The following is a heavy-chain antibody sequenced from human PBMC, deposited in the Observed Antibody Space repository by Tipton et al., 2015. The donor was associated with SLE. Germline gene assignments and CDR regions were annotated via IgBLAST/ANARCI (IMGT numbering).Heavy chain of an antibody. CDR1: GGSISSGSYY. CDR3: ARDLWIAVAGIGAFDI. V-gene: IGHV4-61*02. D-gene: IGHD6-19*01. J-gene: IGHJ3*02. CDR2: IYTSGST. Sequence: TLSLTCTVSGGSISSGSYYWSWIRQPAGKGLEWIGRIYTSGSTNYNPSLKRRVTISVDTSKNQFSLKLSSVAAADTAVYYCARDLWIAVAGIGAFDIWGQRTMVTVSS.